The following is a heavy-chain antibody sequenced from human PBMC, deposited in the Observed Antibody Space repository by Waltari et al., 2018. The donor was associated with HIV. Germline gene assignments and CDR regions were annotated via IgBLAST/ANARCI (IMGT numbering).Heavy chain of an antibody. CDR1: GFSFSTYA. Sequence: EVQLLESGGALVPPGGSLRLSCAASGFSFSTYAMGWVRQAPGKGLEWVSSISSSGDTTRYAEFVEGRLAISRDNSKNSLYLQINSLRADDTAIYYCAKMSKSWLLAAGTFDYWGQGTLVTVSS. D-gene: IGHD5-18*01. V-gene: IGHV3-23*01. CDR2: ISSSGDTT. J-gene: IGHJ4*02. CDR3: AKMSKSWLLAAGTFDY.